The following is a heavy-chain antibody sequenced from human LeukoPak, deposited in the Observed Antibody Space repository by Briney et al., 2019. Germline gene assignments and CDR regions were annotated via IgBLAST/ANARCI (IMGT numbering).Heavy chain of an antibody. J-gene: IGHJ3*02. CDR2: IYPGDSDT. CDR3: VRPIPRGGSGWSYDAFDI. CDR1: GYSFTSYW. Sequence: GESLKISCKGSGYSFTSYWIGWVRQMPGKGLEWMGIIYPGDSDTRYSPSFQGQVTISADKSISTAYLQWSSLKASDTAMYYCVRPIPRGGSGWSYDAFDIWGQGTMVTVSS. D-gene: IGHD6-19*01. V-gene: IGHV5-51*01.